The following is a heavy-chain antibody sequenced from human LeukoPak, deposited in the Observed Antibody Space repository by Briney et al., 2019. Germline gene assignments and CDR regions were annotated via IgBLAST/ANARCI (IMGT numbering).Heavy chain of an antibody. D-gene: IGHD5-12*01. Sequence: PGGSLRLSCAASGFTVSSNYMSWVRQAPGKGLEWVSVIYSGGSTYYADSVKGRFTISRDNSKNTLYLQMNSLRAEDTAVYDCASGGARATFDYWGQGTLVTVSS. CDR1: GFTVSSNY. J-gene: IGHJ4*02. CDR3: ASGGARATFDY. CDR2: IYSGGST. V-gene: IGHV3-66*01.